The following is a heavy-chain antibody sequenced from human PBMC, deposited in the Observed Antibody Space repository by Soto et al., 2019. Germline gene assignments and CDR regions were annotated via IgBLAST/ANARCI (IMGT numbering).Heavy chain of an antibody. CDR1: GFLFSSYW. D-gene: IGHD4-4*01. CDR3: ARDLVTTVNYYYYGMDV. V-gene: IGHV3-74*01. CDR2: INSDGSST. Sequence: PGVSLGLSCAASGFLFSSYWMHWGRQAPGKGLVWVSRINSDGSSTSYADSVKGRFTISSDNAKNTLYLQMNSLRAEDTAVYYCARDLVTTVNYYYYGMDVWGQGTTVTVYS. J-gene: IGHJ6*02.